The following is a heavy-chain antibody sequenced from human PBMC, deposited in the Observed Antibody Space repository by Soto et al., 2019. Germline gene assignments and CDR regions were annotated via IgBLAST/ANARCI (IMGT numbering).Heavy chain of an antibody. Sequence: EVQLLESGGGLVQPGGSLRLSCAASGFTFTNYAMNWVRQAPGKGLEWVSAISGSGDSTYYADSVKGRFTISRDNSKDTLSLQMNSLRVEDTAVYYCANSPNSSGPDYWGQGTLVTVSS. CDR3: ANSPNSSGPDY. D-gene: IGHD3-22*01. J-gene: IGHJ4*02. CDR1: GFTFTNYA. V-gene: IGHV3-23*01. CDR2: ISGSGDST.